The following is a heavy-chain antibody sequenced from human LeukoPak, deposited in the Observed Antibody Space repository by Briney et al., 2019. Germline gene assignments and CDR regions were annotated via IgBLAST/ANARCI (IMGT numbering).Heavy chain of an antibody. D-gene: IGHD3-22*01. V-gene: IGHV3-74*01. J-gene: IGHJ4*02. CDR3: ATGLGHYYDY. CDR1: GFTFDDYG. CDR2: VNSDGSST. Sequence: GGSLRLSCAASGFTFDDYGMSWVRQAPGKGLVWVSRVNSDGSSTVYADSVKGRFTISRDNARTTVYLQMSSLRLDDTATYYCATGLGHYYDYWGQGSLVTVSS.